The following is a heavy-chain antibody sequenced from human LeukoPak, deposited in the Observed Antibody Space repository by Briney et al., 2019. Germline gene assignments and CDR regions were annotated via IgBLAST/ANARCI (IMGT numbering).Heavy chain of an antibody. D-gene: IGHD3-22*01. J-gene: IGHJ4*02. CDR2: IYYSGST. CDR3: AGYYDSSGPIDY. V-gene: IGHV4-59*01. Sequence: SETLSLTCTVSGGSISSYYWSWIRQPPGKGLEWIGYIYYSGSTNYNPSLKSRVTISVDTSKNQFSLKLSSVTAADTAVYYCAGYYDSSGPIDYWGQGTLDTVSS. CDR1: GGSISSYY.